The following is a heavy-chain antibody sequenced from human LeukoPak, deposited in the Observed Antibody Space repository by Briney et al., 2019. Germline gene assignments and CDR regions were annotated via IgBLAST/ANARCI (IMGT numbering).Heavy chain of an antibody. V-gene: IGHV4-4*07. Sequence: SETLSLTCTVSGGSISSYYWSWIRQPAGKGLEWIGRIYTSGSTNYNPSLKSRVTMSVDTSKNQFSLKLSSVTAADTAVYYCARDGTMVRGVSRPFDYWGQGTLVTVSS. CDR3: ARDGTMVRGVSRPFDY. CDR2: IYTSGST. D-gene: IGHD3-10*01. CDR1: GGSISSYY. J-gene: IGHJ4*02.